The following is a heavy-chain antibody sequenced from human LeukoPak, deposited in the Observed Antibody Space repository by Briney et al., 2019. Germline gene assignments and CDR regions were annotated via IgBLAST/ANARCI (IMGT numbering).Heavy chain of an antibody. D-gene: IGHD4-17*01. Sequence: GGSLRLSCAASGFTFSSYDMHWVRQATGKGLEWVSAIGTAGDTYYPGSVKGRFTISRENAKNYLYLQMNSLSAGGTAVYYCARDRYGYAFDIWGQGKMVTVSS. J-gene: IGHJ3*02. CDR2: IGTAGDT. V-gene: IGHV3-13*01. CDR1: GFTFSSYD. CDR3: ARDRYGYAFDI.